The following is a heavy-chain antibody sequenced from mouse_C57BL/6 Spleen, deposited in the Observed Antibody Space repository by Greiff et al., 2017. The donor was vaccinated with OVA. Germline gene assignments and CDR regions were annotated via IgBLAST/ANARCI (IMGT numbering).Heavy chain of an antibody. V-gene: IGHV1-15*01. J-gene: IGHJ2*01. CDR3: TRRGNYVGYFDY. CDR1: GYTFTDYE. Sequence: LQESGAELVRPGASVTLSCKASGYTFTDYEMHWVKQTPVHGLEWIGAIDPETGGTAYNQKFKGKAILTADKSSSTAYMELRSLTSEDSAVYYCTRRGNYVGYFDYWGQGTTLTVSS. D-gene: IGHD2-1*01. CDR2: IDPETGGT.